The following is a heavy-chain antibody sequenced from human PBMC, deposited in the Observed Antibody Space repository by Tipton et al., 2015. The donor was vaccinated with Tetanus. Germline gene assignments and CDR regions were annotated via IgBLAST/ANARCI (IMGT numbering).Heavy chain of an antibody. CDR1: GGSFSNYY. CDR3: ARGFGSNWYYFDY. D-gene: IGHD6-13*01. CDR2: IYDSYDSGST. V-gene: IGHV4-59*01. J-gene: IGHJ4*02. Sequence: TLSLTCAVYGGSFSNYYWTWIRQPPGKGLGWIGYIYDSYDSGSTKYNPSLKSRVTISVNTSKNQFSLRLTSVTAADTAVYYCARGFGSNWYYFDYWGQGTLVTVSS.